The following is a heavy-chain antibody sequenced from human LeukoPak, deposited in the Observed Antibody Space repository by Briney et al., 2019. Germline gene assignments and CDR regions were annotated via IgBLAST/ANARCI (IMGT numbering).Heavy chain of an antibody. CDR2: ITGSGGTT. J-gene: IGHJ4*02. CDR3: AKGRGYCSGGGCYSGFDY. CDR1: GFTFSGYA. V-gene: IGHV3-23*01. D-gene: IGHD2-15*01. Sequence: PGGSLRLSCAASGFTFSGYAMSWVRQAPGKGLEWVSTITGSGGTTYYADSVKGRFTISRDNSKNTLYLQMNSLRVEDTAVYYCAKGRGYCSGGGCYSGFDYWGQGTLVTVSS.